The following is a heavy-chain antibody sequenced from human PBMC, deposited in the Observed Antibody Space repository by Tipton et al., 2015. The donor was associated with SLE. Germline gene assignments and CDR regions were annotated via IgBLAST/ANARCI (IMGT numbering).Heavy chain of an antibody. CDR3: AREVDWLRHYYGMDV. V-gene: IGHV3-30*04. J-gene: IGHJ6*02. D-gene: IGHD5-12*01. CDR1: GLTFSSYA. CDR2: ISYDGRNK. Sequence: SLRLSCAASGLTFSSYAMHWVRQAPGKGLEWVAGISYDGRNKYYADSVKGRFTISRDNAKNTLYLQMNSRRAEDTAEYYCAREVDWLRHYYGMDVWGQGTTVTVSS.